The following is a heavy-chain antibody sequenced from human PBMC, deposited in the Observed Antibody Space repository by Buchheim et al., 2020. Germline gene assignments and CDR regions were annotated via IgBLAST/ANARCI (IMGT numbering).Heavy chain of an antibody. CDR1: GFTFHTYG. CDR2: IRYDGSNK. D-gene: IGHD6-6*01. CDR3: ASDALYSGSAPGY. V-gene: IGHV3-33*01. J-gene: IGHJ4*02. Sequence: QVQLVESGGGVVQPGRSLRLSCAASGFTFHTYGMHWVRQAPGKGLEWVAVIRYDGSNKYYAESMKGRFIISRDNSKKTLYLQMNSLRAEDTAVYYCASDALYSGSAPGYWGQGTL.